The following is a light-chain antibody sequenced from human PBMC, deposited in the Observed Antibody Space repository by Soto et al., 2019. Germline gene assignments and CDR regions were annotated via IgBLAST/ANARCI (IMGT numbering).Light chain of an antibody. CDR3: QHYYNWRPR. Sequence: EIEMTQSPATLSVSPGEEATLSCRASQSVSSNLAWYQQKPGQAPRLLIYDASTRATGIQARFSGSGSGTEFTLTIRRLLSEDFAVYYCQHYYNWRPRFGQGIKVDIK. J-gene: IGKJ1*01. V-gene: IGKV3-15*01. CDR2: DAS. CDR1: QSVSSN.